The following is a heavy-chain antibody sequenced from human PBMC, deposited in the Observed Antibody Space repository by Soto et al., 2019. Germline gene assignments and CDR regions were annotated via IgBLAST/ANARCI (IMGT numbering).Heavy chain of an antibody. V-gene: IGHV3-9*01. D-gene: IGHD3-10*01. CDR1: GFTFDDYG. CDR2: ISWNSGSI. Sequence: GGSLRLSCAASGFTFDDYGMHWVRQAPGKGLEWVSGISWNSGSIGYADSVKGRFTISRDNAKNSLYLQMNSLRAEDTALYYCAKDISAWFGELFXXXMXXWGQGTTVTVSS. CDR3: AKDISAWFGELFXXXMXX. J-gene: IGHJ6*02.